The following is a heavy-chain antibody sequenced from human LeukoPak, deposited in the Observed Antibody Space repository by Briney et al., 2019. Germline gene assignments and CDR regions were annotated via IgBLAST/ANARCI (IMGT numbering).Heavy chain of an antibody. V-gene: IGHV3-30*04. J-gene: IGHJ4*02. CDR3: ARDWGTYYYDSSGPKQDY. CDR2: ISYDGSNK. Sequence: GGSLRLSCAASGFTFSSYAMHWVRQAPGKGLEGVAVISYDGSNKYYADSVKGRFTISRDNSKNTLYLQMNSLRAEDTAVYYCARDWGTYYYDSSGPKQDYWGQGTLVTVSS. D-gene: IGHD3-22*01. CDR1: GFTFSSYA.